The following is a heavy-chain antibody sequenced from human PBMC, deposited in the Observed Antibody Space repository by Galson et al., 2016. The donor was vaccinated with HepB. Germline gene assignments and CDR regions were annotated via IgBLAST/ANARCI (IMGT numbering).Heavy chain of an antibody. Sequence: SLRLSCATSGFTLSSYAVNWVRQAPGKGLEWVAIISYDANYKYYADSVKGRFTISKDKTTLYLQMNSLRVEDTAVYYYARVRIPGYCISTTCGYFDYWGQGALVTVSS. CDR3: ARVRIPGYCISTTCGYFDY. V-gene: IGHV3-30-3*01. D-gene: IGHD2-2*01. J-gene: IGHJ4*02. CDR1: GFTLSSYA. CDR2: ISYDANYK.